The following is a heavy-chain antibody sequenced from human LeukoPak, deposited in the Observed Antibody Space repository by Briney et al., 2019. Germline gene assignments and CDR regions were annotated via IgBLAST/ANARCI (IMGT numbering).Heavy chain of an antibody. Sequence: GASVKVSCKASGYTFTGYYMHWVRQAPGQGLEWMGWINPNSGGTNYAQKLQGRVTMTRDTSISTAYMELSRLRSDDTAVYYCARMMPGAPYNWFDPWGQGTLVTVSS. V-gene: IGHV1-2*02. D-gene: IGHD2-2*01. CDR2: INPNSGGT. CDR1: GYTFTGYY. CDR3: ARMMPGAPYNWFDP. J-gene: IGHJ5*02.